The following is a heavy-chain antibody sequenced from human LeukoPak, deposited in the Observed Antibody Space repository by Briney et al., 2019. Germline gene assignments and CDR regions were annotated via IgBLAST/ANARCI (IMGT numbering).Heavy chain of an antibody. CDR2: ISRNGGST. CDR1: GFTFNRYP. D-gene: IGHD4/OR15-4a*01. Sequence: GGSLRLSCSASGFTFNRYPVHWVRQAPGKGLEYVSGISRNGGSTYYADSVKGRFTISRDNSKNTLYLQMSSLRAEDTAVYYCVKESEFMVAPNSAFDVWGQGTMVTVSS. V-gene: IGHV3-64D*06. J-gene: IGHJ3*01. CDR3: VKESEFMVAPNSAFDV.